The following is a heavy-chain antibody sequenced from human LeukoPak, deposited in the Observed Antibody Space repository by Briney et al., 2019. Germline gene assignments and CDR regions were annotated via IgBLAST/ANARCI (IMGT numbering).Heavy chain of an antibody. CDR2: ISAYNGNT. D-gene: IGHD6-19*01. J-gene: IGHJ4*02. CDR3: ARDLSSGWFDY. Sequence: GASVKVSCKASGYTFTSYGISWVRQAPGQGLEWMGWISAYNGNTNYAQKLQGRVTMTTDTSTSTAYTELSSLRSEDTAVYYCARDLSSGWFDYWGQGTLVTVSS. V-gene: IGHV1-18*01. CDR1: GYTFTSYG.